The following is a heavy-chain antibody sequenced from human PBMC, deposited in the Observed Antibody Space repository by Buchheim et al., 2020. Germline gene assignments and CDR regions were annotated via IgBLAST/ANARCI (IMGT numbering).Heavy chain of an antibody. J-gene: IGHJ6*02. CDR2: IYPGDSDT. CDR1: GYSFTSYW. V-gene: IGHV5-51*01. CDR3: ARHPRHSSGYAFYYYYGMDV. Sequence: EVQLVQSGAEVKKPGESLKISCKGSGYSFTSYWIGWVRQLPGKGLEWMGIIYPGDSDTRYSPSFQGQVTISADKSISTAYLQWSSLKTSDTAMYYCARHPRHSSGYAFYYYYGMDVWGQGTT. D-gene: IGHD3-22*01.